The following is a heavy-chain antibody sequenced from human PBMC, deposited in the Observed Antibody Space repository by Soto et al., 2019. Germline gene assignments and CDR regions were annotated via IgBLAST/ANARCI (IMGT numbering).Heavy chain of an antibody. J-gene: IGHJ4*02. D-gene: IGHD1-26*01. CDR1: GFTFSSYA. V-gene: IGHV3-30-3*01. CDR2: ISHDGSNK. CDR3: ARDSGSYLLDY. Sequence: GGSLRLSCAASGFTFSSYAMHWVRQAPGKGLEWVAVISHDGSNKYYADSVKGRFTISRDNSKNTLYLQMNSLRAEDTAVYYCARDSGSYLLDYWGQGTLVTVSS.